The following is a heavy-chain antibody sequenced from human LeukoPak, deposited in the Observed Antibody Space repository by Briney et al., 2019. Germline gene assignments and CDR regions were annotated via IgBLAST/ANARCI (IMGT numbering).Heavy chain of an antibody. J-gene: IGHJ6*02. CDR1: GFTFSSYW. V-gene: IGHV3-74*01. CDR2: INSDGSST. CDR3: ARDLGSSGWYYYYYGMDV. D-gene: IGHD6-19*01. Sequence: AGGSLRLSCAASGFTFSSYWMHWVRQAPGKGLVWVSRINSDGSSTSYADSVKGRFTISRDNAKNTLYLQMNSLRAEDTAVYYCARDLGSSGWYYYYYGMDVWGQGTTVTVSS.